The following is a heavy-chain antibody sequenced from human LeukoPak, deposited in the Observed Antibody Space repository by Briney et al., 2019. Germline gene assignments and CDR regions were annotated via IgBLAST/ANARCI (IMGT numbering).Heavy chain of an antibody. CDR3: ARAGSGVNYGSGSYFEGNDY. D-gene: IGHD3-10*01. CDR2: INPNSGGT. Sequence: ASVKVSCKASGYTFTGYYMHWVRQAPGQGLEWMGWINPNSGGTNYAQKFQGRVTMTRDTSISTAYMELSRLRSDDTAVYYCARAGSGVNYGSGSYFEGNDYWGQGTLVTVSS. CDR1: GYTFTGYY. V-gene: IGHV1-2*02. J-gene: IGHJ4*02.